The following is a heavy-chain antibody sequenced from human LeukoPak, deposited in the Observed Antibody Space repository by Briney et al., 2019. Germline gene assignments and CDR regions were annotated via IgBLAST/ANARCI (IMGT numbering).Heavy chain of an antibody. CDR2: ISSSSSYI. J-gene: IGHJ4*02. Sequence: GGSLRLSCAASGFSFSSYSMNWVRQAPGKGLEWVSSISSSSSYIYYADSVKGRFTISRDNAKNSLYLQMSRLRAEDTAVYYCARVLVVYDFWRGYQHTPNYGEDYWGQGTLVTVSS. D-gene: IGHD3-3*01. CDR1: GFSFSSYS. CDR3: ARVLVVYDFWRGYQHTPNYGEDY. V-gene: IGHV3-21*01.